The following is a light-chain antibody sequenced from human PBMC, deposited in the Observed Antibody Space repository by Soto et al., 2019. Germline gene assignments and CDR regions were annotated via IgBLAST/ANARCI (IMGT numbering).Light chain of an antibody. V-gene: IGKV3-11*01. CDR1: QRVGSY. Sequence: EIVLTQSPATLSLSPGERDTLSCRASQRVGSYLAWFQQKPGQAPRLLIYDASNRATGIPARFSGSGSGTDFTLTISCLEPEDFAVYYCQQRNNWLGFTFGPGTKVDIK. CDR3: QQRNNWLGFT. CDR2: DAS. J-gene: IGKJ3*01.